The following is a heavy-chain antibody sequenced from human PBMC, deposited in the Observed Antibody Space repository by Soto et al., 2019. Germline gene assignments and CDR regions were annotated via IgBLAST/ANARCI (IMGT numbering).Heavy chain of an antibody. CDR2: ISGSGGST. D-gene: IGHD3-10*01. CDR1: GFTFSSYA. CDR3: AKDAGSRIGFYYYYGMDV. V-gene: IGHV3-23*01. Sequence: GGSLRLSCAASGFTFSSYAMSWVRQAPGKGLEWVSAISGSGGSTYYADSVKGRFTISRDNSKNTLYLQMNSLRAEDTAVYYCAKDAGSRIGFYYYYGMDVWGQGPTVTVSS. J-gene: IGHJ6*02.